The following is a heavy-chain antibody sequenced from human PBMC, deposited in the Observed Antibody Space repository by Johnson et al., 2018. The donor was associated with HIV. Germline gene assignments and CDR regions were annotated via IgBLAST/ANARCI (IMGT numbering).Heavy chain of an antibody. V-gene: IGHV3-7*01. J-gene: IGHJ3*02. D-gene: IGHD5-24*01. CDR3: ARNGDGYTPDAFDI. CDR1: GFTVSSNY. CDR2: IKQDGSER. Sequence: VQLVESGGGLIQPGGSLRLSCAASGFTVSSNYMSWVRQAPGKGLEWVATIKQDGSERYHVDSVKGRFTISRDNAKKSLYRQMNSLRVEDTAVYFCARNGDGYTPDAFDIWGQGTVVTVSS.